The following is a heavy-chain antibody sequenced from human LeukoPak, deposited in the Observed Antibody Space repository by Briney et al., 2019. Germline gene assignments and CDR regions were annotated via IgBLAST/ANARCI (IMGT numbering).Heavy chain of an antibody. CDR3: ARGNLSSRGGSCYPNWFDP. Sequence: KASETLSLTCTVSGGSISSYYWSWIRQPPGKGLEWIGYIHSSGGSNYNPSLKSRVTLSVDTSKNQFSLKVSSVTAADTAVYYCARGNLSSRGGSCYPNWFDPWGQGTLVTVSS. D-gene: IGHD2-15*01. V-gene: IGHV4-59*01. CDR2: IHSSGGS. CDR1: GGSISSYY. J-gene: IGHJ5*02.